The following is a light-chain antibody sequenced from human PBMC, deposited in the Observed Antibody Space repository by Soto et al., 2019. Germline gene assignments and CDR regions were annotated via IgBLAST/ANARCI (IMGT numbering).Light chain of an antibody. CDR2: GAS. Sequence: ESLLRHSLDTLCLSQGERTNVSSRASQSISRYLAWYQQKPGQGPRLLIYGASSRATGTPDRFSGSGSGTDCTLTINSLEPEDFALYYCQEYGSLPPTFGEGTKVDIK. CDR3: QEYGSLPPT. V-gene: IGKV3-20*01. CDR1: QSISRY. J-gene: IGKJ1*01.